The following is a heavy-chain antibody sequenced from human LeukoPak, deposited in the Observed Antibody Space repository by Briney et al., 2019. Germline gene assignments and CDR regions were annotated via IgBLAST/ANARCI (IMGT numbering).Heavy chain of an antibody. J-gene: IGHJ4*02. Sequence: SETLSLTCTVSGYSISSGYYWDWIRQPPGKGLEWIGSIYHSGSTYYNPSLKSRVTISVDTSKNQFSLKLSSVTAADTAVYYCARSMFGDFDYWGQGTLVTVSS. CDR3: ARSMFGDFDY. D-gene: IGHD3-10*02. CDR2: IYHSGST. CDR1: GYSISSGYY. V-gene: IGHV4-38-2*02.